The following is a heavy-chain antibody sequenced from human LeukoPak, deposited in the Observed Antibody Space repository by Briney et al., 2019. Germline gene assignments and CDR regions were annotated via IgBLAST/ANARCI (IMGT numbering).Heavy chain of an antibody. J-gene: IGHJ4*02. D-gene: IGHD5-18*01. Sequence: RPGGSLRLSCAASGFTFSSYAMSWVRQAPGKGLEWVSAISGSGGSTYYADSVKGRFTISRDNSKNTLYLQMNSLRAEDTAVYYCAKDGLYSYGLAPIDYWGQGTLVTVSS. V-gene: IGHV3-23*01. CDR3: AKDGLYSYGLAPIDY. CDR1: GFTFSSYA. CDR2: ISGSGGST.